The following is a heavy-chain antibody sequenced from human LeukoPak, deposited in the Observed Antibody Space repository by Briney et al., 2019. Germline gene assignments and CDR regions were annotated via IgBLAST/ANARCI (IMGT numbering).Heavy chain of an antibody. CDR3: ARHLSDITSSPNY. J-gene: IGHJ4*02. CDR1: GYSFSSYW. Sequence: GESLKISCKGSGYSFSSYWIAWVRQMPGKGLEWMGVIYPRDSRTTYSPSFQDQVTISAHKSISTAYLQWTSLKASDTAMYYCARHLSDITSSPNYWGPGTLVTVSS. V-gene: IGHV5-51*01. D-gene: IGHD2-2*01. CDR2: IYPRDSRT.